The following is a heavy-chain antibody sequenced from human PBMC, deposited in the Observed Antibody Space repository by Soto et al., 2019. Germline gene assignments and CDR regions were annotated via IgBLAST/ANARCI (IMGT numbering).Heavy chain of an antibody. CDR2: IKQDGSEK. Sequence: PGGSLRLSCAASGFTFSSYWMSWVRQAPGKGLEWVANIKQDGSEKYYVDSVKGRFTISRDNAKNSLYLQMNSLRAEDTAVYYCARGACSGGSCYLYYFDYWGQGTLVTVSS. J-gene: IGHJ4*02. CDR1: GFTFSSYW. D-gene: IGHD2-15*01. CDR3: ARGACSGGSCYLYYFDY. V-gene: IGHV3-7*01.